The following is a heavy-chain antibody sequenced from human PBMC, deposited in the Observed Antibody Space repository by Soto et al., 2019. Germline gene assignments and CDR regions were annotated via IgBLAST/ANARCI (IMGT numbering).Heavy chain of an antibody. V-gene: IGHV1-69*13. CDR2: IIPIFGTA. J-gene: IGHJ4*01. D-gene: IGHD4-17*01. CDR3: AREREDAMTTEVTRALHLERRFDY. Sequence: SVKVSCKASGGTFSSYAISWVRQAPGQGLEWMGGIIPIFGTANYAQKFQGRVTITADESTSTAYMEPSSLRSEDTAVYYCAREREDAMTTEVTRALHLERRFDYWG. CDR1: GGTFSSYA.